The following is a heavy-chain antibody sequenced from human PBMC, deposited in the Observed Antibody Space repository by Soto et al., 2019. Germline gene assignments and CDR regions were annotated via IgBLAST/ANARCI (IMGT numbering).Heavy chain of an antibody. D-gene: IGHD1-20*01. CDR3: ARDRRTITAGVFDS. CDR2: ITSSSTTI. CDR1: GFTFSDYS. V-gene: IGHV3-48*02. Sequence: ESGGGLVQPGGSLRLSCAASGFTFSDYSMNWVRQAPGKGLEWVSFITSSSTTIYYADSVKGRFTISRDNAKNSLYLQMNSLRDEDTAVYFCARDRRTITAGVFDSWGQGTLVTVSS. J-gene: IGHJ4*02.